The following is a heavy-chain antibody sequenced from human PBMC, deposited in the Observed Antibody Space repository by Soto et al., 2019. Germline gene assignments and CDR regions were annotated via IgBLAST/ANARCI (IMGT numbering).Heavy chain of an antibody. V-gene: IGHV1-69*13. Sequence: GASVKVSCTASGGTFGSNAISWVRQAPGQGLEWMRNIIPIFGTTKNAQNFQGRVTITADESTNTAYMELSSLTSEDTAIYYCAREGFISGPGAVRGAFDTWGQGTMVTV. J-gene: IGHJ3*02. CDR3: AREGFISGPGAVRGAFDT. CDR1: GGTFGSNA. CDR2: IIPIFGTT. D-gene: IGHD4-4*01.